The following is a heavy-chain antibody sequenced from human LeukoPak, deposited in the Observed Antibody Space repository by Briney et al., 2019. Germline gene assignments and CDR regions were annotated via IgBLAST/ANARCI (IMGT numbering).Heavy chain of an antibody. V-gene: IGHV2-70*04. J-gene: IGHJ4*02. CDR1: GFSLSTSGTR. Sequence: ESGPTLVNPTQTLTLTCTFSGFSLSTSGTRVSWIRQPPGKALEWLARIDWDDDKFYSTSLKTRLTISKDTSKNQAVLTMTNMDPVDTATYYCARTGGWYSNFDYWGQGTLVTVSS. CDR2: IDWDDDK. D-gene: IGHD6-19*01. CDR3: ARTGGWYSNFDY.